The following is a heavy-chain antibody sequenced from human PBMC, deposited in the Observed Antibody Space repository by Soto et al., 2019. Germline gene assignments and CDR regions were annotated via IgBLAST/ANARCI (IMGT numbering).Heavy chain of an antibody. D-gene: IGHD2-2*01. CDR3: ARDRRIVVVPAATLGDYYGMDV. V-gene: IGHV6-1*01. Sequence: SQTLSLTCVISGDSVSRNSAAWNWIRQSPSRGLEWLGRTYYRSKWYNDYAVSVKSRITINPDTSKNQFSLQLNSVTPEDTAVYYCARDRRIVVVPAATLGDYYGMDVWGQGTTVTVSS. CDR2: TYYRSKWYN. J-gene: IGHJ6*02. CDR1: GDSVSRNSAA.